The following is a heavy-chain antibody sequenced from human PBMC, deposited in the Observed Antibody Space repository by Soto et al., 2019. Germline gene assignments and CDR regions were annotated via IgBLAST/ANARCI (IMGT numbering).Heavy chain of an antibody. J-gene: IGHJ4*02. V-gene: IGHV4-30-4*01. D-gene: IGHD3-22*01. CDR3: ARVRVSGYYRYYFDY. CDR2: IYYSGST. Sequence: SETLSLTCTVSGGSISSGDYYWSWIRQPPGKGLEWIGYIYYSGSTYYNPSLKSRVTISVDTSKNQFSLKLSSVTAADTAVYYCARVRVSGYYRYYFDYWGQGTLVTVSS. CDR1: GGSISSGDYY.